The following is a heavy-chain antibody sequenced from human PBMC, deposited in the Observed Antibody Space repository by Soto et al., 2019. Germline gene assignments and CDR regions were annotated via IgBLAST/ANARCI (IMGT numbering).Heavy chain of an antibody. CDR2: IMPIFRTA. Sequence: QVQVVQSGAEGQRPGSSVKVYCKTSGGTFSTSAITWVRPAPGQGLEGMGGIMPIFRTADYAQKFQAKVTITANEATTTAYLELRILTLKDTAVSSCSRDKVRAQLGGKYYDIMDVWGQGTTVTVTS. D-gene: IGHD3-3*02. J-gene: IGHJ6*02. CDR1: GGTFSTSA. CDR3: SRDKVRAQLGGKYYDIMDV. V-gene: IGHV1-69*12.